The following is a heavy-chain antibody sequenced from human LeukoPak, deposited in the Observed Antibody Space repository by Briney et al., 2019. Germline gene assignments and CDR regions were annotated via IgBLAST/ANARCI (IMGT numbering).Heavy chain of an antibody. J-gene: IGHJ1*01. CDR3: ATYAGSSSKYFQD. CDR1: GYSFTNYW. CDR2: IYPGESDT. D-gene: IGHD3-10*01. V-gene: IGHV5-51*01. Sequence: GGSLKISCKASGYSFTNYWIGWVRQMPGKGLEWMGIIYPGESDTRYSPSFQGQVTISADKSISTAYLQRSSLQASDTAMYYCATYAGSSSKYFQDWGQGTLVTVSS.